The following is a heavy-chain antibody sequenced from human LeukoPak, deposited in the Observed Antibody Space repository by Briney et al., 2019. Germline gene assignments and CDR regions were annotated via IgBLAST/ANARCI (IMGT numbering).Heavy chain of an antibody. D-gene: IGHD6-19*01. V-gene: IGHV3-21*01. CDR1: GFTFISYE. J-gene: IGHJ4*02. CDR2: ISSSSSYI. Sequence: PGGSLRLSCAASGFTFISYEMNWVRQAPGKGLEWVSSISSSSSYIYYADSVKGRFTISRDNAKNSLYLQMNSLRAEDTAVYYCARDSSQRGSSGWYFDYWGQGTLVTVSS. CDR3: ARDSSQRGSSGWYFDY.